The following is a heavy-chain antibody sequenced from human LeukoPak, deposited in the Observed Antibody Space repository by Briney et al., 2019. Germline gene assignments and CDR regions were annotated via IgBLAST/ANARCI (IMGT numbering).Heavy chain of an antibody. CDR1: GYSISSGYY. CDR2: INHSGST. CDR3: ATGGAVTTSFHRWFDP. Sequence: SETLSLTCTVSGYSISSGYYWGWIRQPPGKGLEWIGEINHSGSTNYNPSLKSRVTISVDTSKNQFSLKLSSVTAADTAVYYCATGGAVTTSFHRWFDPWGQGTLVTVSS. D-gene: IGHD4-17*01. J-gene: IGHJ5*02. V-gene: IGHV4-38-2*02.